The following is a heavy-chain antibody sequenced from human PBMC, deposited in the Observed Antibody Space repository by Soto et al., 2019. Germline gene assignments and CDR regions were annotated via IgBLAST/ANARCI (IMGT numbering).Heavy chain of an antibody. CDR2: IYNNGRT. V-gene: IGHV3-53*04. J-gene: IGHJ4*02. CDR3: ARGPGYYLDY. CDR1: GFPVTDDY. Sequence: CLGLSCAASGFPVTDDYMTWVRQTPGKGLEWVSFIYNNGRTDYADPVKGRFTISRHSSKNTLDLQMNSLRVEDTAVYYCARGPGYYLDYWGQGTLVTVSS.